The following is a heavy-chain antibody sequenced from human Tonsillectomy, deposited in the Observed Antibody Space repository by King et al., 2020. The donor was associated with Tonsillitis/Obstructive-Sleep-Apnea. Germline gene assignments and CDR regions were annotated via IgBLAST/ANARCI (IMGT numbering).Heavy chain of an antibody. CDR3: AREQDQQLVPGFFDY. D-gene: IGHD6-13*01. CDR1: GFTLNNYT. Sequence: VQLVESGGGVVQPGRSLRLSCVGSGFTLNNYTLQWVRQAPGRGLEWVAVISHDGSKKYYTDSVKGRFTISRDNSKNKVYLQMNSLGAEDTAVYYCAREQDQQLVPGFFDYWGQGTLVTVSS. J-gene: IGHJ4*02. V-gene: IGHV3-30*04. CDR2: ISHDGSKK.